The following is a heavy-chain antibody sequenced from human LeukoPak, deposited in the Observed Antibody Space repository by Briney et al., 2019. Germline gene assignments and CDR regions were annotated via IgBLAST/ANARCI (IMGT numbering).Heavy chain of an antibody. J-gene: IGHJ4*02. Sequence: GESLKISCRGSGYNFANYWIGWVRQLPEKGPEWRGVIWPGDSDTRYSPSFEGQVTFSVDKSISTAYLQWRSLKASDTSIYYCARSTYYDLMTGYNLWGQGTLVTVSS. CDR1: GYNFANYW. CDR2: IWPGDSDT. D-gene: IGHD3-9*01. CDR3: ARSTYYDLMTGYNL. V-gene: IGHV5-51*01.